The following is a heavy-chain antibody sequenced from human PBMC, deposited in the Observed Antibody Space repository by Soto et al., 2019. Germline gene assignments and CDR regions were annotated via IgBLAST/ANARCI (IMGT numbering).Heavy chain of an antibody. CDR2: INPSGGST. Sequence: QVQLVQSGAEVKKPGASVKVSCKASGYTFTSYYMHWVRQAPGQGLEWMGIINPSGGSTSHARKFQGRVAMTRATATSTVYMELSSLRSEDTAVYYCAREVERGYSYGYLEYWGQGTLVTVSS. V-gene: IGHV1-46*01. CDR3: AREVERGYSYGYLEY. J-gene: IGHJ4*02. CDR1: GYTFTSYY. D-gene: IGHD5-18*01.